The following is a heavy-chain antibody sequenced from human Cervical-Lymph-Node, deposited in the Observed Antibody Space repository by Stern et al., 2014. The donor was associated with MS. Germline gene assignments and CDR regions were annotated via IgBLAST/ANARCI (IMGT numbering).Heavy chain of an antibody. CDR2: ISYDGSNK. CDR1: GFSFSSYI. D-gene: IGHD1-20*01. J-gene: IGHJ4*02. CDR3: ARASLTTTTWGDFDY. V-gene: IGHV3-30*01. Sequence: VQLVESGGGVVQPGRSLRLSCAASGFSFSSYIMHWVRQAPGKGLEWVAVISYDGSNKDYVDSVKDRFTISRDNSKNTLSLQMDSLRDEDTAVYYCARASLTTTTWGDFDYWGQGTLVTVSS.